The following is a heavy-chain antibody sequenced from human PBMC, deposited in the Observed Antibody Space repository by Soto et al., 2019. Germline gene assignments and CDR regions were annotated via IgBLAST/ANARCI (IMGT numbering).Heavy chain of an antibody. Sequence: QVQLVESGGGVVQPGRSLRLSCAASGFTFSSYGMHWVRQAPGKGLEWVAVISYDGSNKYYADSVKGRFTISRDNSKNTLYLQMNSLRAEDTAVYYCAKDRAQLWLPSWYFDLWGRGTLVTVSS. J-gene: IGHJ2*01. V-gene: IGHV3-30*18. D-gene: IGHD5-18*01. CDR1: GFTFSSYG. CDR3: AKDRAQLWLPSWYFDL. CDR2: ISYDGSNK.